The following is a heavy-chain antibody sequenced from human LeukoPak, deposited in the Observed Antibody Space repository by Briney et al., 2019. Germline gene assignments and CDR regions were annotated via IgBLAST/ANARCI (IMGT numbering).Heavy chain of an antibody. CDR1: GFSFSHFA. J-gene: IGHJ4*02. V-gene: IGHV3-23*01. CDR2: IRGGGET. CDR3: VRDSTTVVTPRHQAFDY. Sequence: GGSLRLSCAASGFSFSHFAMSWVRQAPARGPEWVSSIRGGGETFYADSVKGRFTISRDNSKNTLYLQMNSLRAEDTAVYYCVRDSTTVVTPRHQAFDYWGQGTLVTVSS. D-gene: IGHD4-23*01.